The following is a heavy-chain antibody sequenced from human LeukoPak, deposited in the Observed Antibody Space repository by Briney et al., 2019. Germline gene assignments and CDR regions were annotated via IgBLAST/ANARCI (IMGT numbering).Heavy chain of an antibody. D-gene: IGHD3-10*01. CDR3: ATEYASGRNYYYYMDV. CDR2: ISSSSLYI. J-gene: IGHJ6*03. V-gene: IGHV3-21*01. Sequence: GGSLRLSCAASGFTFSSYSMNWVRQAPGKGLEWVSSISSSSLYIYYADSVKGRFTISRDNAKNSLYLQMNSLRAEDTAVYYCATEYASGRNYYYYMDVWGKGTTVTVSS. CDR1: GFTFSSYS.